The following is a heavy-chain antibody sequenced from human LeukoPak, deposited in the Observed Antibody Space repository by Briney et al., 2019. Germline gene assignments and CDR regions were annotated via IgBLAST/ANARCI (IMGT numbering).Heavy chain of an antibody. D-gene: IGHD6-19*01. CDR2: IYYSGST. CDR1: GGSISSSSYY. J-gene: IGHJ4*02. V-gene: IGHV4-39*01. Sequence: PSETPSLTCTVSGGSISSSSYYWGWIRQPPGKGLEWIGSIYYSGSTYYNPSLKSRVTISVDTSKNQFSLKLSSVTAADTAVYYCARLAGEAVAARFDYWGQGTLVTVSS. CDR3: ARLAGEAVAARFDY.